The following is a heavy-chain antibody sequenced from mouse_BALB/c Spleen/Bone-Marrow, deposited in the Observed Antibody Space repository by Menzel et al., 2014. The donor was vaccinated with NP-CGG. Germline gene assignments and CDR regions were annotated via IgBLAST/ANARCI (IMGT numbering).Heavy chain of an antibody. CDR1: GFTFSSYA. Sequence: EVNVVESGGGLVKPGGSLKLSCAASGFTFSSYAMSWVRQSPEKRLEWVAEISSGGSYTYYPDTVTGRFTISRNNAKNPLCLEMSSLRSENKDRDYCARDHYGYYTMDYWGQGTSVTVSS. J-gene: IGHJ4*01. D-gene: IGHD1-2*01. CDR2: ISSGGSYT. V-gene: IGHV5-9-4*01. CDR3: ARDHYGYYTMDY.